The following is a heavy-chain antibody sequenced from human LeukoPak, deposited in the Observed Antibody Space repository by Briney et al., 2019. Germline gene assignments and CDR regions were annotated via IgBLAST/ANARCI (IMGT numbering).Heavy chain of an antibody. V-gene: IGHV1-18*01. J-gene: IGHJ4*02. CDR3: ARDLGSIMITSGGVIASDPPDY. D-gene: IGHD3-16*02. CDR1: GYTFTSYG. Sequence: GASVKVSCKASGYTFTSYGISWVRQAPGQGLEWMGWISAYNGNTNYAQKLQGRVTMTTDTSTSTAYMELRSLRSDDTAVYYCARDLGSIMITSGGVIASDPPDYWGQGTLVTVSS. CDR2: ISAYNGNT.